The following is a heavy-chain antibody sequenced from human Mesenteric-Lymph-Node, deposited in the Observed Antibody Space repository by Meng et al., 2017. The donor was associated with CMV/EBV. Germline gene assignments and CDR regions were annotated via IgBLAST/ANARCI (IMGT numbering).Heavy chain of an antibody. V-gene: IGHV4-39*07. J-gene: IGHJ4*02. D-gene: IGHD6-19*01. CDR2: IYYSGST. CDR1: GGSISSTNYY. CDR3: ARYYSSGWSYHFDY. Sequence: GSLRLSCTVSGGSISSTNYYWGWIRQPPGKGLEWIGSIYYSGSTYYNPSLKSRITISVDTSKSQFSLKLSSVTAADAAVYYCARYYSSGWSYHFDYWGQGTLVTVSS.